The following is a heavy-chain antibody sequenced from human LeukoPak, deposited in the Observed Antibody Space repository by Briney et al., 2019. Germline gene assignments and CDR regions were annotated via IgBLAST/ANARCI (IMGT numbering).Heavy chain of an antibody. Sequence: ASVKVSCKASGYTFTSYDINWVRQAAGQGREGMGWMNPNSGNTGYARKFQGRLTITSTTSKSTAYMELSSLRSDDPAVYYCARGAPYYDILTGYASDYWGQGTLVTVSS. CDR1: GYTFTSYD. V-gene: IGHV1-8*01. CDR2: MNPNSGNT. D-gene: IGHD3-9*01. CDR3: ARGAPYYDILTGYASDY. J-gene: IGHJ4*02.